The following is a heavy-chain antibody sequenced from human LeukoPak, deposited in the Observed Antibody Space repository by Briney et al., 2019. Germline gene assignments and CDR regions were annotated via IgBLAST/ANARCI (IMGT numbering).Heavy chain of an antibody. CDR1: GYTFTSYY. Sequence: GASVKVSCKASGYTFTSYYIHWVRQAPGQGLEWMGIINPSGGSTSYAQKFQGRVTMTRDMSTSTVYMELSSLRSEDTAVYYCARGSNGSSSHAWELDYWGQGTRVTVSS. D-gene: IGHD6-13*01. J-gene: IGHJ4*02. CDR3: ARGSNGSSSHAWELDY. CDR2: INPSGGST. V-gene: IGHV1-46*01.